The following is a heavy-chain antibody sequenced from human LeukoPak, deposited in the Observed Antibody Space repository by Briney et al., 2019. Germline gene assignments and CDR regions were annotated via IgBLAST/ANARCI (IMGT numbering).Heavy chain of an antibody. CDR1: GGSVSSGSYY. J-gene: IGHJ3*02. Sequence: PSQTLSLTCTVSGGSVSSGSYYWSWIRQPPGEGLEWIGWENYYNVSLKSRVTMSIDTSKNQFSLQLSSVTAADTAVYFCARCGDGYDAYCEAFDIWGHGTMVTISS. CDR3: ARCGDGYDAYCEAFDI. CDR2: WEN. D-gene: IGHD5-24*01. V-gene: IGHV4-61*01.